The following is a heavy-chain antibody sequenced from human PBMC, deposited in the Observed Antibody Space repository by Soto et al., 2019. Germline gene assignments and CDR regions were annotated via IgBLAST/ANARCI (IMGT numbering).Heavy chain of an antibody. D-gene: IGHD3-22*01. CDR1: GYSFAGYG. CDR2: IDPSDSQT. V-gene: IGHV5-10-1*01. Sequence: PVASLAISGKGSGYSFAGYGITWVRQKPGKGLEWMGRIDPSDSQTYYSPSFRGHVTISVTKSITTVFLQWSSLRASDTAMYYCARQIYDSDTGPNFQYYFDSWGQGTPVTVSS. CDR3: ARQIYDSDTGPNFQYYFDS. J-gene: IGHJ4*02.